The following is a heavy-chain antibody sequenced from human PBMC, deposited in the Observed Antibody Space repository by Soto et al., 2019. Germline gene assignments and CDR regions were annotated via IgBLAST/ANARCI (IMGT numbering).Heavy chain of an antibody. J-gene: IGHJ4*02. V-gene: IGHV4-59*12. CDR1: GGSISSYY. CDR2: IYYSGST. Sequence: SETLSLTCTVSGGSISSYYWSWIRQSPGKGLEWIGYIYYSGSTNYNPSLKSRVTISVDRSKNQFSLKLSSVTAADTAVYYCARASTTVTTLDYWGQGTLVTVSS. D-gene: IGHD4-17*01. CDR3: ARASTTVTTLDY.